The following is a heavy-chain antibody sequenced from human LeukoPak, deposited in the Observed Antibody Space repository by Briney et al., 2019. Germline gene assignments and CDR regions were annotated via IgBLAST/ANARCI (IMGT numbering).Heavy chain of an antibody. CDR1: GFTFSSYA. Sequence: PGGSLRLSCAASGFTFSSYAMHWVRQAPGKGLEWVAVISYDGSNKYYADSVKGRFTISRDNSKNTLYLQINSLRAEDTAVYYCARDDIPNRGRIYSGYDQRIGAAAHDYWGQGTLVTVSS. J-gene: IGHJ4*02. D-gene: IGHD5-12*01. V-gene: IGHV3-30*04. CDR2: ISYDGSNK. CDR3: ARDDIPNRGRIYSGYDQRIGAAAHDY.